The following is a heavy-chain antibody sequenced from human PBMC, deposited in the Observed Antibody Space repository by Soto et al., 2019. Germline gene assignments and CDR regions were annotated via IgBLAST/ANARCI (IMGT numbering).Heavy chain of an antibody. CDR1: GFTFSSYW. CDR3: ARGPRYGSYPAGFDY. V-gene: IGHV3-74*01. J-gene: IGHJ4*02. Sequence: LRLSCAASGFTFSSYWMHWVRQAPGKGLVWVSRINSDGSSTSYADSVKGRFTISRDNAKNTLYLQMNSLRAEDTAVYYCARGPRYGSYPAGFDYWGQGTLVTVSS. CDR2: INSDGSST. D-gene: IGHD1-26*01.